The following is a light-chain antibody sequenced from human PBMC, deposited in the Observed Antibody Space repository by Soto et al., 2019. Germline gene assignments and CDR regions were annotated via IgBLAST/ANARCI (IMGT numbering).Light chain of an antibody. Sequence: ETVMTQSPATLSVSPGERATLSCRASQSVSNNLAWYQQKPGQAPRLLIYGASTRATGIPARFSGSGSGTEFTLSISSLQSEDFAVYYCHQYNFWPSFGQGTKVDIK. J-gene: IGKJ1*01. CDR1: QSVSNN. CDR2: GAS. CDR3: HQYNFWPS. V-gene: IGKV3-15*01.